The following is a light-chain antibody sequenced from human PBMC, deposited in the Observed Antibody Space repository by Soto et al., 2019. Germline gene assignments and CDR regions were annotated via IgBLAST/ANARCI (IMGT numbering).Light chain of an antibody. Sequence: IQMTQSPSSLSASVGDSVTVTCRASQSINIYLNWYQQKPGKAPTLLIYGASRLQSGVQSRFTGGGSRTDFTLTISSLQPEDCATYYCQQSYRSPYTFGQGTKLDIK. CDR1: QSINIY. J-gene: IGKJ2*01. CDR2: GAS. V-gene: IGKV1-39*01. CDR3: QQSYRSPYT.